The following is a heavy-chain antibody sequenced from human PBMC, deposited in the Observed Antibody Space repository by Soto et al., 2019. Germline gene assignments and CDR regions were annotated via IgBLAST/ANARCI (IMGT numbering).Heavy chain of an antibody. Sequence: GGSLRLSCAASGFTFSSYWMHWVRQAPGKGLVWVSRINSDGSSTSYADSVKGRFTISRDNAKNTLYLQMNSLRAEDTAVYYCAKDRVIQQWLAPIDYWGQGTLVTVSS. CDR1: GFTFSSYW. D-gene: IGHD6-19*01. CDR3: AKDRVIQQWLAPIDY. J-gene: IGHJ4*02. V-gene: IGHV3-74*01. CDR2: INSDGSST.